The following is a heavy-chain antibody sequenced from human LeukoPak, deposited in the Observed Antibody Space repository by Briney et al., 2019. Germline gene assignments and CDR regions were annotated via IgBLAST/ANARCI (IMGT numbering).Heavy chain of an antibody. D-gene: IGHD3-10*01. CDR1: GFTFSSYS. CDR3: ARGGSYYGSGNHDY. Sequence: GGSLRLSCAASGFTFSSYSMNWVRQAPGKGLEWASYISSSSSTIYYADSVKGRFTISRDNAKNSLYLQMNSLRAEDTAVYYCARGGSYYGSGNHDYWGQGTLVTVSS. V-gene: IGHV3-48*01. CDR2: ISSSSSTI. J-gene: IGHJ4*02.